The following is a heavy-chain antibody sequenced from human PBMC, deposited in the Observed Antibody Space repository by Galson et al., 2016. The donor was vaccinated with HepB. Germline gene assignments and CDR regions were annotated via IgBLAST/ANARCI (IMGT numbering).Heavy chain of an antibody. CDR3: AKGLDYAGHLGAFDY. D-gene: IGHD4-23*01. J-gene: IGHJ4*02. Sequence: SLRLSCAASGFMFNNYGMHWLRQPPGKGPEWVSFVSYDEVRKHYSDSVKGRFTISRDNSKNTLSLQMNSLRPADTAVYFCAKGLDYAGHLGAFDYWGQGTLVTVSS. V-gene: IGHV3-30*18. CDR2: VSYDEVRK. CDR1: GFMFNNYG.